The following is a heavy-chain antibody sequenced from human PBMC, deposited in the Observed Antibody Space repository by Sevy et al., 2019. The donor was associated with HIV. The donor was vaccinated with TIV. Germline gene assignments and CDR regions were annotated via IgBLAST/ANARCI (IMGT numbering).Heavy chain of an antibody. D-gene: IGHD6-6*01. V-gene: IGHV3-21*01. CDR3: TTTSPFTAQGRAVLASRRYYFYGMDV. Sequence: GGSLRLSCAASGFTFSSYSMNWVRQAPGKGLEWVSSISSSSSYIYYADSVKGRFTISRDNAKNSLYLQMNSLRAEDTAVYYCTTTSPFTAQGRAVLASRRYYFYGMDVWGQRTTVTVSS. CDR1: GFTFSSYS. J-gene: IGHJ6*02. CDR2: ISSSSSYI.